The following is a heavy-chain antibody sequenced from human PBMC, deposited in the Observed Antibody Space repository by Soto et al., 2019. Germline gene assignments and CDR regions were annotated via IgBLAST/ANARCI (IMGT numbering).Heavy chain of an antibody. J-gene: IGHJ4*02. CDR2: IYYSGST. Sequence: SETLSLTCTVSGDSISSGGYYWSWIRQHPGKGLEWIGYIYYSGSTYYNPSLKSRVTISLDTSKNQFSLKLTSVTAAGTAVYYCARDRSRAGYFDYWGQGTLVTVS. V-gene: IGHV4-31*03. CDR3: ARDRSRAGYFDY. CDR1: GDSISSGGYY. D-gene: IGHD6-13*01.